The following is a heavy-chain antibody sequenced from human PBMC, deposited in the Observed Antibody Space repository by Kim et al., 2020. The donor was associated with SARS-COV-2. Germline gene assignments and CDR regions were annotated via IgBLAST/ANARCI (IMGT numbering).Heavy chain of an antibody. CDR2: INHSGST. Sequence: SETLSLTCAVYGGSFSGYYWSWIRQPPGKGLEWIGEINHSGSTNYNTSLKSRVTISVDTSKNQFSLKLSSVTAADTAVYYCARGEAYQWGMVRGVIFDYWGQGTLVTVSS. J-gene: IGHJ4*02. V-gene: IGHV4-34*01. CDR3: ARGEAYQWGMVRGVIFDY. D-gene: IGHD3-10*01. CDR1: GGSFSGYY.